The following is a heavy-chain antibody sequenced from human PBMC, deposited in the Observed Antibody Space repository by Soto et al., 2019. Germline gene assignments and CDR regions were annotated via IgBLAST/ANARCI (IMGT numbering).Heavy chain of an antibody. D-gene: IGHD3-9*01. Sequence: EVQLLESGGGLVQPGGSLRLSCAASGFTFSSYAMSWVRQAPGKGLEWVSAISGSGGSTYYADSVKGRFTISRDNSKNTLYLXXXXXXXXXXXXXXXXXXXXXXXXITIFLFDYWGQGTLVTVSS. CDR3: XXXXXXXXXITIFLFDY. CDR1: GFTFSSYA. J-gene: IGHJ4*02. V-gene: IGHV3-23*01. CDR2: ISGSGGST.